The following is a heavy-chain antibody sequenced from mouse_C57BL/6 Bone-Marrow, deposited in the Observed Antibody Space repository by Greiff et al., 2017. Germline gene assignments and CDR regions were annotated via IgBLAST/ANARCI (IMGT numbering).Heavy chain of an antibody. Sequence: QVQLKQPGAELVRPGSSVKLSCKASGFTFTSYWMDWVQQRPGQGLEWIGNIYPSDSETHYNQKFKDKVTLTVDKSSSTAYMQLSSLTSEDSAVYYCDAAQAGFGYWGQGTLVTVSA. CDR1: GFTFTSYW. CDR2: IYPSDSET. V-gene: IGHV1-61*01. CDR3: DAAQAGFGY. J-gene: IGHJ3*01. D-gene: IGHD3-2*02.